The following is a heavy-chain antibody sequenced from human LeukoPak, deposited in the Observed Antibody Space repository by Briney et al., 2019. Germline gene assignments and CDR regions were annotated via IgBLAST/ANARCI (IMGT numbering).Heavy chain of an antibody. CDR1: GFTFTTYG. CDR3: AKDSHWILFDD. J-gene: IGHJ4*02. V-gene: IGHV3-23*01. D-gene: IGHD2-2*03. Sequence: GGSLRLSCSASGFTFTTYGMNWVRQAPGKGLEWVSGIGGSGIRTYYADSVKGRFTISRDNSKNTLYLQMNSLRDEDTAVYYCAKDSHWILFDDWGQGTLVTVSS. CDR2: IGGSGIRT.